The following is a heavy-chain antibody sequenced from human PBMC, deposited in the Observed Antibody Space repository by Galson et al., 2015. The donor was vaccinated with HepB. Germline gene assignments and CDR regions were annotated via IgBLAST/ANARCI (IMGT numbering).Heavy chain of an antibody. D-gene: IGHD3-22*01. CDR1: GFTFSSYG. Sequence: SLRLSCAASGFTFSSYGMHWVRQAPGKGLEWVAVISYDGSNKYYADSVKGRFTISRDNSKNTLYLQMNSLRAEDTAVYYCAKDRGSSGYRSYFDYWGQGTLVTVSS. V-gene: IGHV3-30*18. J-gene: IGHJ4*02. CDR3: AKDRGSSGYRSYFDY. CDR2: ISYDGSNK.